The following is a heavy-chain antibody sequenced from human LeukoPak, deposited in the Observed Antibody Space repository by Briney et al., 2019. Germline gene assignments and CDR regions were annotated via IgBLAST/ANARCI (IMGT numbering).Heavy chain of an antibody. D-gene: IGHD4-11*01. Sequence: ALVNASCKASGYTFTRYYMNWVRQATGHELEWMGIMNPSGGSTSYAQKFQGRVTMTRDTSTSTVYMELSSLRSEDTAVYYCARAGGLYSKWDYWGQGTLVTVSS. CDR3: ARAGGLYSKWDY. CDR1: GYTFTRYY. CDR2: MNPSGGST. J-gene: IGHJ4*02. V-gene: IGHV1-46*01.